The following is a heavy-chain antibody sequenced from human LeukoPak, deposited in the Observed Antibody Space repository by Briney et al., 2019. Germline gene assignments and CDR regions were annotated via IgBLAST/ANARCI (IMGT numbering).Heavy chain of an antibody. CDR1: GGSFSGYY. D-gene: IGHD6-13*01. J-gene: IGHJ6*02. V-gene: IGHV4-34*01. CDR3: ARDARGGSSWYPYYYGMDV. CDR2: INHSGST. Sequence: PSETLSLTCAVYGGSFSGYYWSWIRQPPGKGLEWIGEINHSGSTNYNPSLESRVTISVDTSKNQFSLKLSSVTAADTAVYYCARDARGGSSWYPYYYGMDVWGQGTTVTVSS.